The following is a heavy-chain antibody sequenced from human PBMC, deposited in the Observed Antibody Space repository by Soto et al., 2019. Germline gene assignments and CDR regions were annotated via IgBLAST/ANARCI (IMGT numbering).Heavy chain of an antibody. V-gene: IGHV1-18*01. CDR2: ISAYNGNT. D-gene: IGHD3-3*01. CDR1: GYTFTSYG. Sequence: ASVKVSCKASGYTFTSYGISWVRQAPGQGLEWMGWISAYNGNTNYAQKLQGRVTMTTDTSTSTAYMELRSLRSDDTAVYYCAREGTYYDFWSGQSGAFDIWGQGTVVTVSS. J-gene: IGHJ3*02. CDR3: AREGTYYDFWSGQSGAFDI.